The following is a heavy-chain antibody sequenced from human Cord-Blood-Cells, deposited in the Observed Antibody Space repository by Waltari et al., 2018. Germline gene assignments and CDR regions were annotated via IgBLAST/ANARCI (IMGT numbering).Heavy chain of an antibody. D-gene: IGHD6-6*01. CDR1: GFTVSSNY. J-gene: IGHJ4*02. V-gene: IGHV3-53*02. CDR3: ASEAMASSSSPFDY. CDR2: IYSGGST. Sequence: EVQLVETGGGLIQPGGSLRLSCAASGFTVSSNYMSWVRQAPGKGPEWVAVIYSGGSTYYADSVKGRFTISRDNSKNTLYLQMNSLRAEDTAVYYCASEAMASSSSPFDYWGQGTLVTVSS.